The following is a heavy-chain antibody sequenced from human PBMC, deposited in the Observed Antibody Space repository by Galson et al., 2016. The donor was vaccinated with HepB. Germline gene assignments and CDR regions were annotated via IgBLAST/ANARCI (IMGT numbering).Heavy chain of an antibody. V-gene: IGHV3-9*01. J-gene: IGHJ4*02. D-gene: IGHD2-2*01. CDR2: LSWNSDYI. CDR3: EREGRTGTSSYMGY. Sequence: FLRLSCAASGFTFEHYAMHWVRQAPGKGLEWVSGLSWNSDYIGYAESVKGRFTITRDNAKNSLYLQMNSPRPADTAFYYCEREGRTGTSSYMGYWGQGTLVTVSS. CDR1: GFTFEHYA.